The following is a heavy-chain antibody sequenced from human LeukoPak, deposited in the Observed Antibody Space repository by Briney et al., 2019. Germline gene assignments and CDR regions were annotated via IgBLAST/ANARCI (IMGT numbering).Heavy chain of an antibody. CDR3: ARRDDYILFDY. CDR1: AFIFSIYE. Sequence: PGGSLRPSCVVYAFIFSIYEMNWVRQAPGKGLEWVSYISSSGSSTYYADSVKGRFTIFRDNARNSLYLQMNSLRVEDTAVYYCARRDDYILFDYWGQGTLVTVFS. D-gene: IGHD4-11*01. J-gene: IGHJ4*02. V-gene: IGHV3-48*03. CDR2: ISSSGSST.